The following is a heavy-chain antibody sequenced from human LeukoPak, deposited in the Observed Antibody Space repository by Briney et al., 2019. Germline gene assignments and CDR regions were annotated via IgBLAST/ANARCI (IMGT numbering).Heavy chain of an antibody. CDR2: INPDSGVT. D-gene: IGHD3-10*01. CDR1: GYSFTGYY. Sequence: ASVKVSCKASGYSFTGYYIHWVRHAPGQGLEWMGWINPDSGVTNYSQKFQDGVTITRDTSISTSSIELSKLRSADQPVYYYSRVYKMGSRILMGFDPWGQGTRVSV. CDR3: SRVYKMGSRILMGFDP. V-gene: IGHV1-2*02. J-gene: IGHJ5*02.